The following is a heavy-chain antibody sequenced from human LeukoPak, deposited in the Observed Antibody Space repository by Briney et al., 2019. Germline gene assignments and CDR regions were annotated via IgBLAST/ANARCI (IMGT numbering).Heavy chain of an antibody. V-gene: IGHV1-8*01. J-gene: IGHJ4*02. D-gene: IGHD2-15*01. CDR2: MNPNSGNT. CDR1: GYTFTSYD. Sequence: ASVKVSCKASGYTFTSYDINWVRQATGQGLEWMGWMNPNSGNTGYAQKFQGRVTMIRNTSISTAYMELSSLRSEDTAVYYCAREMKYCSGGSCYSGAFDYWGQGTLVTVSS. CDR3: AREMKYCSGGSCYSGAFDY.